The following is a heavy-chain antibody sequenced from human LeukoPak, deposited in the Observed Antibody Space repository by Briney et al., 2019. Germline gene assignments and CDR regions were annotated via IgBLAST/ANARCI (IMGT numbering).Heavy chain of an antibody. CDR2: INPNSGDT. CDR1: GYTFTGYY. D-gene: IGHD3-22*01. J-gene: IGHJ4*02. CDR3: AREYYYDSSGYYSHHLDY. Sequence: ASVKVSCKATGYTFTGYYMYWVRQAPGQGLEWMGWINPNSGDTSYAQKFQGRVTMTRVTSINTAYMELSRLRSDDTAVYYCAREYYYDSSGYYSHHLDYWGQGTLVTVSS. V-gene: IGHV1-2*02.